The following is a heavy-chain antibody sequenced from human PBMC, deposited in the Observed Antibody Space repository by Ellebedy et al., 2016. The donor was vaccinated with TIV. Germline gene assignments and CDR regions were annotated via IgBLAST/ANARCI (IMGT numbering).Heavy chain of an antibody. Sequence: GESLKISCAVSGFTVSGNYMSWVRQALGKGLEWVSIIYSNGNRYYADSMKGRFTISRDNSNNTVYLQMNNLRADDTAVYYCARVDLGLAFDYWGRGTLVTVSS. V-gene: IGHV3-53*01. J-gene: IGHJ4*02. CDR3: ARVDLGLAFDY. D-gene: IGHD1-26*01. CDR2: IYSNGNR. CDR1: GFTVSGNY.